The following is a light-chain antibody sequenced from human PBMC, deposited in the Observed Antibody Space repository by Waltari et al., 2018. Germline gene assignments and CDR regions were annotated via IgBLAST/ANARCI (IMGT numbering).Light chain of an antibody. CDR3: QSYDNRLSAVV. CDR1: SSNIGAGYD. CDR2: GFH. V-gene: IGLV1-40*01. J-gene: IGLJ2*01. Sequence: QSVLTQPPSVSGAPGQRVTISCTGSSSNIGAGYDVHWYQHLPGTAPNLLILGFHDRPSGVPDRFSGSKSGTSASLAITGLQAEDEADYYCQSYDNRLSAVVFGGGTKLTVL.